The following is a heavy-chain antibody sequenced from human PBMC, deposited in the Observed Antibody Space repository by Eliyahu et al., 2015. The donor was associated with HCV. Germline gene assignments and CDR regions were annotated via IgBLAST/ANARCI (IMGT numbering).Heavy chain of an antibody. CDR2: IKSKSDGGTI. CDR1: GXXFSDAW. Sequence: EVQLVESGGGLVKPGGSLXLXCSXXGXXFSDAWTSWVRQAPGKGLEWVGRIKSKSDGGTIDYAAPVKGRFTISRDDSKNTLYLQINSLKTEDTAMYYCTIDLFDYSHYWGQGTLVTVSS. V-gene: IGHV3-15*01. D-gene: IGHD4-11*01. J-gene: IGHJ4*02. CDR3: TIDLFDYSHY.